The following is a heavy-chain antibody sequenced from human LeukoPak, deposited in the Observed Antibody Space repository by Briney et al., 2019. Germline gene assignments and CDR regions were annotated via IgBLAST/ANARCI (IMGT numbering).Heavy chain of an antibody. J-gene: IGHJ6*02. V-gene: IGHV3-23*01. Sequence: PGGSLRLSCAASGFTFSSYALSWVRQTPGKGLEYVSTISGTGGSTYYADSVKGRFTISRDNSKNTLYLQMNSLRAEDTAVYYCARHQIVVVPAAGMDVWGQGTTVTVSS. D-gene: IGHD2-2*01. CDR3: ARHQIVVVPAAGMDV. CDR1: GFTFSSYA. CDR2: ISGTGGST.